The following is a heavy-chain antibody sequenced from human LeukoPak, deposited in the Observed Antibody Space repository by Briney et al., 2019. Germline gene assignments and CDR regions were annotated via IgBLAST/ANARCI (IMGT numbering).Heavy chain of an antibody. D-gene: IGHD3-3*01. CDR1: GFTVSSNY. CDR2: IYSGGST. V-gene: IGHV3-66*01. CDR3: XXXXXXXXXXXXVVIDYYYYYGMDV. Sequence: GGSLRLSCAASGFTVSSNYMSWVRQAPGKGLEWVSVIYSGGSTYYADSVKGRFTISRDNSKNTLYLQMNSLRAEDTAVYYCXXXXXXXXXXXXVVIDYYYYYGMDVWGQGTTVTVSS. J-gene: IGHJ6*02.